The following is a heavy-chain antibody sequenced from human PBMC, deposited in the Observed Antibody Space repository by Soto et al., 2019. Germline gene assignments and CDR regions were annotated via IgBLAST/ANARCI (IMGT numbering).Heavy chain of an antibody. D-gene: IGHD2-2*03. CDR2: IYKSGST. CDR1: GGSISSGDYY. CDR3: ARDGFEGASNYFDP. Sequence: QVQLQESGPGLVEPSQTLSLTCTVSGGSISSGDYYWSWIRQPPGQGLEWIGYIYKSGSTYYNPSLRGRVTISLDTSKRQFSLNLSSVTAADTAVYYCARDGFEGASNYFDPWGQGTLVTVSS. J-gene: IGHJ5*02. V-gene: IGHV4-30-4*01.